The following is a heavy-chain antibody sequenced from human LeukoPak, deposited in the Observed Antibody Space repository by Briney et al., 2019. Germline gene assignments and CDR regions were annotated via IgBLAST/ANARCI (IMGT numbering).Heavy chain of an antibody. CDR3: AKVRCTSCYSYGMDV. V-gene: IGHV3-23*01. J-gene: IGHJ6*02. Sequence: GGSLRPSCAASGFTFSSYAMSWVRLAPGKGLERVSGVSYSGGSTYYADSVKGRFTISRDNSKDTLYLQMKSLRAEDTAVYYCAKVRCTSCYSYGMDVCGQGTMVTVSS. CDR2: VSYSGGST. D-gene: IGHD2-2*01. CDR1: GFTFSSYA.